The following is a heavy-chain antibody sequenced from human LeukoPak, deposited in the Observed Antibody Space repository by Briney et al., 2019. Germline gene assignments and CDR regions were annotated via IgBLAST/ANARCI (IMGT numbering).Heavy chain of an antibody. CDR3: ARARPAYYYYGMDV. Sequence: SETLSLTCTVSGGSISSYYWSWIRQPPGKGLDWIGYIYYSGSTNYNPSLKSRVTISVDTSKNQFSLKLSSVTAADTAVYYCARARPAYYYYGMDVWGQGTTVTASS. V-gene: IGHV4-59*01. CDR2: IYYSGST. J-gene: IGHJ6*02. CDR1: GGSISSYY.